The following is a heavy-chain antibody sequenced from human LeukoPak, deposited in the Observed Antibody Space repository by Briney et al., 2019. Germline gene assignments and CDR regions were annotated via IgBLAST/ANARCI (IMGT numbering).Heavy chain of an antibody. CDR2: IKEDESEK. CDR3: ARDLGYSSFDY. D-gene: IGHD6-13*01. Sequence: GGSLRLSCAASALSFSSYWMSWVRQAPGRGLEWVANIKEDESEKNYVDSVKGRISISRDNAKKSLYLQMNSLRAEDTAVYYCARDLGYSSFDYWGQGTLVTVSS. V-gene: IGHV3-7*01. J-gene: IGHJ4*02. CDR1: ALSFSSYW.